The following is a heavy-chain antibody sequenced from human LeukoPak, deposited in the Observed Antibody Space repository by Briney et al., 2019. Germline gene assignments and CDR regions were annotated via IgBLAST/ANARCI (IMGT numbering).Heavy chain of an antibody. V-gene: IGHV3-21*01. CDR2: ISSSSSYI. CDR1: GFTFSSYS. J-gene: IGHJ3*02. D-gene: IGHD7-27*01. Sequence: PGGSLRLSCAASGFTFSSYSMNWVRQAPGKGLEWVSSISSSSSYIYYADSVKGRFTLSRDNAKNSLYLQMNSLRAEDTAVYYCASDLGDAFDIWGQGTMVTVSS. CDR3: ASDLGDAFDI.